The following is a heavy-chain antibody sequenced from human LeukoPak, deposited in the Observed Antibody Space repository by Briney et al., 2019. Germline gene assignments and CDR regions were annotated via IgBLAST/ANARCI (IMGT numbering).Heavy chain of an antibody. V-gene: IGHV4-59*01. Sequence: SETLSLTCTVSGASISGYLWNWIRQPPGKGLEWIGYVYDNGDTNYHPSFTGRVSISVDVSKNQFSLKLTSVLAADTADYFCARLSDYDVDTSHYMDVWGKGTTVTVSS. D-gene: IGHD3-22*01. CDR1: GASISGYL. CDR2: VYDNGDT. J-gene: IGHJ6*03. CDR3: ARLSDYDVDTSHYMDV.